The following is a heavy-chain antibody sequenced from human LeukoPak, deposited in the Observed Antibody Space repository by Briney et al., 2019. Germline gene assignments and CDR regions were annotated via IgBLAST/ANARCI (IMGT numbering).Heavy chain of an antibody. CDR1: GGTFSSYA. D-gene: IGHD3-22*01. J-gene: IGHJ4*02. CDR3: ARRAMYYYDSSAEYYFDY. Sequence: ASVKVSCKASGGTFSSYAISWVRLAPGQGLEWMGGIIPIFGTANYAQKFQGRVAITTDESTSTAYMELSSLRSEDTAVYYCARRAMYYYDSSAEYYFDYWGQGTLVTVSS. CDR2: IIPIFGTA. V-gene: IGHV1-69*05.